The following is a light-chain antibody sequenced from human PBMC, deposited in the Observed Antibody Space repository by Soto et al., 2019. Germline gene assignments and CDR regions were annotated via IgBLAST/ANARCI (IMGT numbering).Light chain of an antibody. CDR3: QQYNNWPPYT. V-gene: IGKV3D-15*01. Sequence: EIVMTQSPATLSVSPGERATLSCRASQSVNNNLAWYQQKVGQAPRLLIYGASTRATGIPARFSGSGSGTEFTLTISSLQSEDLAVYYCQQYNNWPPYTFGQGTKVDIK. CDR1: QSVNNN. J-gene: IGKJ2*01. CDR2: GAS.